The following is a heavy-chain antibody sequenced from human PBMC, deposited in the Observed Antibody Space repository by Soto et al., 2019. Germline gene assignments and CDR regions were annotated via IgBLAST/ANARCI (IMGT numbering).Heavy chain of an antibody. J-gene: IGHJ4*02. CDR2: ISGSGGST. V-gene: IGHV3-23*01. Sequence: GGSLRLSCAASGFTFSSYAMSWVRQAPGKGLEWVSAISGSGGSTYYADSVKGRFTISRDNSKNTLYLQMNSLRAEDTAVYYCAKDIFDYGDYRKPYYYDSSGYYFDYWGQGTLVTVSS. D-gene: IGHD3-22*01. CDR1: GFTFSSYA. CDR3: AKDIFDYGDYRKPYYYDSSGYYFDY.